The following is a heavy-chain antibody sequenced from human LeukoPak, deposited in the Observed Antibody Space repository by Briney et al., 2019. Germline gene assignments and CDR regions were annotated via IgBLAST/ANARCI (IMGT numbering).Heavy chain of an antibody. Sequence: GGSLRLSCAASGFTFSNYWMHWVRQAPGKGLEWVSSISSSSSYIYYADSVKGRFTISRDNAKNSLYLQMNSLRAEDTAVYYCARQAGYGPFDYWGQGTLVTVSS. V-gene: IGHV3-21*01. CDR2: ISSSSSYI. D-gene: IGHD5-12*01. CDR3: ARQAGYGPFDY. CDR1: GFTFSNYW. J-gene: IGHJ4*02.